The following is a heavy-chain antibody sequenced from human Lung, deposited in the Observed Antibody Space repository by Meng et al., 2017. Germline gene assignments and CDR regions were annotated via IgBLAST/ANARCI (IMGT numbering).Heavy chain of an antibody. J-gene: IGHJ4*02. CDR2: IGAHDGDT. CDR1: DYTFPGYG. Sequence: QVQPVQSGPEVKKPGASVKVSCKASDYTFPGYGVSWVRQAPGQGLEWMAWIGAHDGDTSHAPKFQGRVTVSADRPTATAYMELRSLRSDDTAVYYCARGPPGRSYSDYWGQGTLVTVSS. V-gene: IGHV1-18*01. D-gene: IGHD3-10*01. CDR3: ARGPPGRSYSDY.